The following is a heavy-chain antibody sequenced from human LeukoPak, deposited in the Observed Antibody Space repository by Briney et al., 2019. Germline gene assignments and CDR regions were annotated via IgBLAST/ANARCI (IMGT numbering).Heavy chain of an antibody. CDR3: ARGITMIATDAFDI. V-gene: IGHV3-7*01. CDR2: IKQDVSEK. Sequence: GGSLRLSCAASGVTFSSYWMSWVRQAPGKGLEWVANIKQDVSEKYYVDSVKGRFTISRDNAKNSLYLQMNSLRAEDTAVYYCARGITMIATDAFDIWGQGTMVTVSS. CDR1: GVTFSSYW. J-gene: IGHJ3*02. D-gene: IGHD3-22*01.